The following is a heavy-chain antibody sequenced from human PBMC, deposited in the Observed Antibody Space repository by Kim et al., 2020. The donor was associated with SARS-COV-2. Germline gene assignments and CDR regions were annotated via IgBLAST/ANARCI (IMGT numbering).Heavy chain of an antibody. D-gene: IGHD1-26*01. Sequence: GGSLRLSCAASGFTLSSHGMHWVRQAPGKGLEWVAVISYDESKTYYADSVKGRFTISRDNSKNTVYLQMNSLRADDTAVYYCAKDRLREWDDFDYWGQGTLVTVSS. CDR1: GFTLSSHG. J-gene: IGHJ4*02. CDR3: AKDRLREWDDFDY. CDR2: ISYDESKT. V-gene: IGHV3-30*18.